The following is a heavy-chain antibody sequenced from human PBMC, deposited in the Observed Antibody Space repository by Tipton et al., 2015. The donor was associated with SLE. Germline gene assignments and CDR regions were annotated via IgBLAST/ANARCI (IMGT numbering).Heavy chain of an antibody. J-gene: IGHJ6*02. D-gene: IGHD4-17*01. CDR2: VYHSGST. CDR3: ARGTDYGDSDYFYGMAV. Sequence: TLSLTCAVYGGSIRTSSNFWAWIRQPPGKRPEWIGNVYHSGSTYYNPSLKRRVTILVETSKSQFSLKLNSVTAADTAVYYCARGTDYGDSDYFYGMAVWGLGTTVTVSS. CDR1: GGSIRTSSNF. V-gene: IGHV4-39*07.